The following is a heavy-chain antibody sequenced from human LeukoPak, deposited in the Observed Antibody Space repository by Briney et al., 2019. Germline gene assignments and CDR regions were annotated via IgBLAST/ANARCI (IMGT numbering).Heavy chain of an antibody. V-gene: IGHV4-30-2*01. CDR1: GGSISRGGYS. D-gene: IGHD3-22*01. J-gene: IGHJ3*02. CDR3: ARAPVTMIVVVTQFDI. Sequence: SETLSLTCAGSGGSISRGGYSWSWIRQPPGKGLEWIGYIYQSGSTYYNPSLKSRVTISVDRSKNQFSLKLSSVTAADTAVYYCARAPVTMIVVVTQFDIWGQGTMVTVSS. CDR2: IYQSGST.